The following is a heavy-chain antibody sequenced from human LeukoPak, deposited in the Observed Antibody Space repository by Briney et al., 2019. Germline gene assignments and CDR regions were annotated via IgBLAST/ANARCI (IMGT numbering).Heavy chain of an antibody. V-gene: IGHV4-34*01. Sequence: SETLSLTCAVYGGSFSGYYWSWIRQPPGKGLEWIGEINHSGSTNYNPSLKSRVTISVDTSKNQFSLKLSSVTAADTAVYYCARDLIAVAGQGSFDFWGQGSLVTVSS. CDR3: ARDLIAVAGQGSFDF. J-gene: IGHJ4*02. CDR2: INHSGST. CDR1: GGSFSGYY. D-gene: IGHD6-19*01.